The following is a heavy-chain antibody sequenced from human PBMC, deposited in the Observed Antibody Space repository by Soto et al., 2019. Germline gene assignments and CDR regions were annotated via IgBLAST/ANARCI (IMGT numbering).Heavy chain of an antibody. CDR2: MYKTGET. J-gene: IGHJ6*02. CDR1: GGSGSTGMKY. D-gene: IGHD3-10*01. Sequence: PSETLSLSCTVSGGSGSTGMKYWGWVRQPPGKALEFIGYMYKTGETLLNSSLKSRVTLSMETSKNQFSLTLSSVTAADTAVYFCMKAHESGDFLGMSVWGPGTTVTVS. CDR3: MKAHESGDFLGMSV. V-gene: IGHV4-61*01.